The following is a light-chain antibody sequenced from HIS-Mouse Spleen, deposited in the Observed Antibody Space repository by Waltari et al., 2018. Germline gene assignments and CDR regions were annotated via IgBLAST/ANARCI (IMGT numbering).Light chain of an antibody. CDR1: QGISRD. V-gene: IGKV1-8*01. CDR2: AAS. CDR3: QQYYSYPYT. J-gene: IGKJ2*01. Sequence: AIRMTQPPSQFSASTGDRVTITCRASQGISRDLAWYQQKPGKAPKLLIYAASTLQSGVPSRFSGSGSGTDFTLTISCLQSEDFATYYCQQYYSYPYTFGQGTKLEIK.